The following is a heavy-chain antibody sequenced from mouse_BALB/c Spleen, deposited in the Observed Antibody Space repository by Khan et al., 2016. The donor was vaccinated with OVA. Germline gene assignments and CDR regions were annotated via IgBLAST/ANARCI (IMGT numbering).Heavy chain of an antibody. V-gene: IGHV1-7*01. J-gene: IGHJ4*01. CDR1: GYTFTSYW. CDR3: ARTDRATFAMDY. Sequence: QVQLKESGAELAKPGASVKMSCKASGYTFTSYWMHWVKQRPGQGLEWIGYINPSTGYTEYNQKFKDKATLTADKSSSTAYMQLSSLTSEDSAVYYCARTDRATFAMDYWGQGTSVTVSS. CDR2: INPSTGYT. D-gene: IGHD3-2*01.